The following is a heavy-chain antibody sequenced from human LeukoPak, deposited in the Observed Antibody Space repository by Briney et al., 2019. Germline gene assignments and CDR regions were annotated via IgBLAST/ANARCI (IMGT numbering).Heavy chain of an antibody. CDR2: TYYRSKWYN. J-gene: IGHJ4*02. CDR3: ARDVGTSGWYIVDY. V-gene: IGHV6-1*01. CDR1: GDSVSSNNGA. Sequence: SQTLSLTCGISGDSVSSNNGAWNWIRQSPSRGLEWLGRTYYRSKWYNDYAGSMKGRITISPDTSKNQFSLQLNSVTPEDTAVYYCARDVGTSGWYIVDYWGQGTLVTVSS. D-gene: IGHD6-19*01.